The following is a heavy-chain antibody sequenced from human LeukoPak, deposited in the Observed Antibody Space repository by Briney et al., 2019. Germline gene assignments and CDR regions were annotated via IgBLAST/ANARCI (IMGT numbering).Heavy chain of an antibody. Sequence: PGGSLRLSCAASGFTFSSYGMHWVRQAPGKGLEWVAVISFDGSNKYYADSVKGRFTISRDNSKNTLYLQMNSLRAEDTAVYYCARGGPIWFGELFDYWGQGTLVTVSS. D-gene: IGHD3-10*01. CDR1: GFTFSSYG. J-gene: IGHJ4*02. V-gene: IGHV3-30*03. CDR3: ARGGPIWFGELFDY. CDR2: ISFDGSNK.